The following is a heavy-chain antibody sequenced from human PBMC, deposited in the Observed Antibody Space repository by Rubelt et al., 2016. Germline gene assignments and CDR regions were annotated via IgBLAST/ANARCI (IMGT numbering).Heavy chain of an antibody. CDR1: GFTFRSYA. J-gene: IGHJ4*02. CDR2: LSYEGRYK. Sequence: VQLVESGGGLVQPGGSLRLSCAASGFTFRSYAMHWFRQAPGKGLEWVDVLSYEGRYKYDADSVKGRFTISRDNSKNTLYLQLNSLGAEDTAVYYCARASTSWDYFDYWGQGTLVTVSS. D-gene: IGHD2-2*01. CDR3: ARASTSWDYFDY. V-gene: IGHV3-30*04.